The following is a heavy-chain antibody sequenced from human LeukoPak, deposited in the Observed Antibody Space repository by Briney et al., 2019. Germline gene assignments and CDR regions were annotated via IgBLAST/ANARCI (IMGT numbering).Heavy chain of an antibody. CDR3: ARDRGGSYSAIDY. Sequence: GGSLRLSCAASGFTFSSYSLNWVRQAPGKGLEWVSFISSASITIYYADSVKGLFTISRDNAEKSLYLQMNSLRAAHTALYYCARDRGGSYSAIDYWGQGTLLTVSS. V-gene: IGHV3-48*04. CDR1: GFTFSSYS. J-gene: IGHJ4*02. CDR2: ISSASITI. D-gene: IGHD2-15*01.